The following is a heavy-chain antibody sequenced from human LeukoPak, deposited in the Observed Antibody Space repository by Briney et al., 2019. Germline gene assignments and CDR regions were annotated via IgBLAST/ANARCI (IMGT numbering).Heavy chain of an antibody. Sequence: GASVKVSCKASGYTFTDYYIHWVRQAPGQGLEWMGWINVNSGGTEYAPKFQGRVTMTRDTSINTAYMELSRLTSDDSAVYYCARGRLIGAPSGTQPPHDSWGQGTRVTVSS. V-gene: IGHV1-2*02. CDR2: INVNSGGT. J-gene: IGHJ4*02. D-gene: IGHD2-2*01. CDR1: GYTFTDYY. CDR3: ARGRLIGAPSGTQPPHDS.